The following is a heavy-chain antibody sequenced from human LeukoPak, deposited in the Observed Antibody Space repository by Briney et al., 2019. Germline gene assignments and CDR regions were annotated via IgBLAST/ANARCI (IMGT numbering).Heavy chain of an antibody. CDR2: IKQDGSEK. D-gene: IGHD4-17*01. J-gene: IGHJ5*02. Sequence: GGSLRLSCAASGFTFSSYWMSWVRQAPGKGLEWVANIKQDGSEKYYVDSVKGRFTISRDNAKNSLYLQMNSLRAEDTAVYYCARGSIMTTVTFNWFDPWGQGTLVTVSS. CDR3: ARGSIMTTVTFNWFDP. V-gene: IGHV3-7*01. CDR1: GFTFSSYW.